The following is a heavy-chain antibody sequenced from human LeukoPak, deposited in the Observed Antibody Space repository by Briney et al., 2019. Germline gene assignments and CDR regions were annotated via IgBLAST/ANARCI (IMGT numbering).Heavy chain of an antibody. D-gene: IGHD2-21*01. CDR2: IKSDGSST. Sequence: GGSLRLSCAASGFTFSSYWMHWVRQVPGKGLVWVSHIKSDGSSTSYADSVKGRFTISRDNAKNTLYLQMNSLRAEDTAVYYCARDRAYGLDYWGQGTLVTVSS. CDR3: ARDRAYGLDY. V-gene: IGHV3-74*01. J-gene: IGHJ4*02. CDR1: GFTFSSYW.